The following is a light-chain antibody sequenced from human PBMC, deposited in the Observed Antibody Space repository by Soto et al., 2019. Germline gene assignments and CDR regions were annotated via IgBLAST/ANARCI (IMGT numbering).Light chain of an antibody. CDR1: ESVSSSY. CDR3: QQDGSSPFT. J-gene: IGKJ3*01. V-gene: IGKV3-20*01. Sequence: EIVLTQSPGTLSLSPGESATLSCGASESVSSSYLAWYQQKPGQAPRLLIYGATTRLRGVPDRFSGSGSGTDFTLTISRLEPEDFAVDYCQQDGSSPFTFGPGTKVDI. CDR2: GAT.